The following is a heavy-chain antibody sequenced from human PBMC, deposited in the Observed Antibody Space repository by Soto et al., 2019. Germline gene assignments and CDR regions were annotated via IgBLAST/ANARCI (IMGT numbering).Heavy chain of an antibody. D-gene: IGHD1-1*01. V-gene: IGHV1-18*01. CDR1: GYAFTTYG. CDR2: ISAHNGNT. Sequence: QVHLVQSGAEVKKPGASVKVSCQGSGYAFTTYGITWVRQAPGQGLEWMGWISAHNGNTNYAQKLQGRVTVTTDTSTSTAYMELRSLREDDTAVYYCARGRYGDYWGQGALVTVSS. CDR3: ARGRYGDY. J-gene: IGHJ4*02.